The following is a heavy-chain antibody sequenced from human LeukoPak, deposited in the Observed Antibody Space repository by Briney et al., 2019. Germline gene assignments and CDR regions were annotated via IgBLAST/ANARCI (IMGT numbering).Heavy chain of an antibody. CDR1: GFIYDDYA. J-gene: IGHJ4*02. V-gene: IGHV3-9*01. D-gene: IGHD5-18*01. Sequence: GGCLRLSCAASGFIYDDYAMHGVRQAPGKGLEGVSGISWNCGSKGYADAVRDRFTISRDTAKNSLYVQMNSLGAEDTALYYCAKGVWGYRYGSYFAYWGQGTLVTVSS. CDR3: AKGVWGYRYGSYFAY. CDR2: ISWNCGSK.